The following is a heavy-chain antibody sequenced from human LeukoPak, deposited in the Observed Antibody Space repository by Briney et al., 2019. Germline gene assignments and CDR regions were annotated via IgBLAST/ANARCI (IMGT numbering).Heavy chain of an antibody. CDR2: IYHSGST. Sequence: SQTLSLTCAVSGGSISSGGYSWSWIRQPPGKGLEWIGYIYHSGSTYYSPSLKSRVTISVDRSKNQFSLKLSSVTAADTAVYYCARTLLWFGESTPYYFDYWGQGTLVTVSS. D-gene: IGHD3-10*01. CDR3: ARTLLWFGESTPYYFDY. CDR1: GGSISSGGYS. V-gene: IGHV4-30-2*01. J-gene: IGHJ4*02.